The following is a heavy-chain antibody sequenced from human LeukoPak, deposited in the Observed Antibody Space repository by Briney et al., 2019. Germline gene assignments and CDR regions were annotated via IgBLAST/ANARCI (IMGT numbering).Heavy chain of an antibody. CDR2: IYYSGST. CDR3: ASGLDTAMVNGALYYYYYMDV. CDR1: GGSISSSSYY. V-gene: IGHV4-39*07. Sequence: PSENLSLTCTVSGGSISSSSYYWGWIRQPPGKGLEWIGSIYYSGSTYYNPSLKSRVTISVDTSKNQFSLKLSSVTAADTAVYYCASGLDTAMVNGALYYYYYMDVWGKGTTVTVSS. D-gene: IGHD5-18*01. J-gene: IGHJ6*03.